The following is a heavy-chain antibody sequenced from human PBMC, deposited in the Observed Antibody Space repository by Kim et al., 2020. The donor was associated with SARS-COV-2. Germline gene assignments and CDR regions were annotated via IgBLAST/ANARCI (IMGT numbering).Heavy chain of an antibody. CDR2: MNPNSGNT. V-gene: IGHV1-8*01. CDR1: GYTFTSYD. CDR3: ARTIAVVAATHYYYYGMDV. Sequence: ASVKVSCKASGYTFTSYDINWVQQATGQGLEWMGWMNPNSGNTGYAQKFQGRVTMTRNTSISTAYMELSSLRSEDTAVYYCARTIAVVAATHYYYYGMDVWGQGTTVTVSS. D-gene: IGHD2-15*01. J-gene: IGHJ6*02.